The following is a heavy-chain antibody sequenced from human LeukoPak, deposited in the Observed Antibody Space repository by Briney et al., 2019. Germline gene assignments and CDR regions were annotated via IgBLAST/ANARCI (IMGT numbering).Heavy chain of an antibody. V-gene: IGHV4-59*01. CDR1: GGPITSYH. CDR3: ARGNIYAFDI. D-gene: IGHD2/OR15-2a*01. Sequence: SETLSLTCTVSGGPITSYHWSWIRQPPGKGLEWIGYIFYRGSANYRPSLKSRVTISLDTSKNQFSLKLSSVTAADTAVYYCARGNIYAFDIWGQGTMVTVSS. CDR2: IFYRGSA. J-gene: IGHJ3*02.